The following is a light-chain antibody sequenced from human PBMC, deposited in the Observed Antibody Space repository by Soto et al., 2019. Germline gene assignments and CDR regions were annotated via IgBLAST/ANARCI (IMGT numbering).Light chain of an antibody. V-gene: IGKV1-39*01. CDR1: QSIITY. CDR2: AAS. Sequence: DIQMTQSPSSLSASVGDRVNITCRPSQSIITYLHWYQQKPGKAPNLLIYAASNLQSGVPSRFSGSGSGTDFTLTISSLQPEDFATYYCQQSYSSPPTFGQGTKVDIK. J-gene: IGKJ1*01. CDR3: QQSYSSPPT.